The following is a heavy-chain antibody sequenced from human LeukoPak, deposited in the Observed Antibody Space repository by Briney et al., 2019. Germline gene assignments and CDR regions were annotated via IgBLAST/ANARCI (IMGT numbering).Heavy chain of an antibody. D-gene: IGHD3-3*01. V-gene: IGHV4-61*02. Sequence: PSETLSLTCTVSGGSISSGSYYWSWIRQPAGKGLEWIGRIYTSGSTNYNPSLKSRVTISVDTSKNQFSLKLSSVTAADTAVYYCARAPYDFWSGYQGDFDYWGQGTLVTVSS. CDR3: ARAPYDFWSGYQGDFDY. J-gene: IGHJ4*02. CDR2: IYTSGST. CDR1: GGSISSGSYY.